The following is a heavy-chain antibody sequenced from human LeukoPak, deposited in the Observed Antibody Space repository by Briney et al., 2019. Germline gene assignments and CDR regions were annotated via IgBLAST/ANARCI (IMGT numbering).Heavy chain of an antibody. CDR1: GFTFLNYG. Sequence: PGGSLRLSCAASGFTFLNYGMTWVRQAPGKGLGWVATIRHSDYRTFYADSVKGRFSIARDNSKNTLFLQMTSLRADDTAVYYCAKWPGIAVAGWGQGTLVTVSS. J-gene: IGHJ4*02. CDR3: AKWPGIAVAG. V-gene: IGHV3-23*01. CDR2: IRHSDYRT. D-gene: IGHD6-19*01.